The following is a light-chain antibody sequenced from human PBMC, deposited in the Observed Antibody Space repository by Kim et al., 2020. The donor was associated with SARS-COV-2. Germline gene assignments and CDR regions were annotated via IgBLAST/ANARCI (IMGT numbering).Light chain of an antibody. Sequence: QSALTQPPSASGSPGQTVTISCTGTSSDVGGYNYVSWYQQFPGKAPKLIIHEVSKRPSGVPGRFSGSKSGNSASLTVSGLQTEDEAEYYCSSYAGSNTWVFGTGTKVTVL. CDR2: EVS. V-gene: IGLV2-8*01. CDR3: SSYAGSNTWV. CDR1: SSDVGGYNY. J-gene: IGLJ1*01.